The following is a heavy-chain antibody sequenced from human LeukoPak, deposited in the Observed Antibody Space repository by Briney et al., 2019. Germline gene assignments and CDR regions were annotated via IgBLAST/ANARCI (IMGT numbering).Heavy chain of an antibody. Sequence: GGSLRLSCAGSGFTFSSYWMSWVRQAPGKGLEWVANIKQDGSEKDYVDSVKGRFTISRDNSKNTLYLQMNSLRAEDTAVYYCAKRTSNWNYFDYWGQGTLVTVSS. CDR3: AKRTSNWNYFDY. CDR2: IKQDGSEK. J-gene: IGHJ4*02. V-gene: IGHV3-7*03. CDR1: GFTFSSYW. D-gene: IGHD1-20*01.